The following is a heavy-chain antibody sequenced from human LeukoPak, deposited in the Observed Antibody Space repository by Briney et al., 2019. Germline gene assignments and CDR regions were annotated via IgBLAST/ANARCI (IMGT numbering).Heavy chain of an antibody. CDR3: AKGQYSSSWYRGRFDY. D-gene: IGHD6-13*01. V-gene: IGHV3-7*03. Sequence: PGGSLRLSCAASGFTFSSYWMSWVRQAPGKGLEWVANIKQDGSEKYYVDSVKGRFTISRDNAKNSLYLQMNSLRAEDTAVYYCAKGQYSSSWYRGRFDYWGQGTLVTVSS. CDR1: GFTFSSYW. J-gene: IGHJ4*02. CDR2: IKQDGSEK.